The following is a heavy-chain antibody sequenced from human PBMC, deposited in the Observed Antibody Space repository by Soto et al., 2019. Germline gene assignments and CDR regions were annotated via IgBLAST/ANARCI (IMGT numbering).Heavy chain of an antibody. CDR3: ARESGGATATLDYYYFYMDV. V-gene: IGHV1-2*02. CDR1: GDSFNDYY. D-gene: IGHD5-12*01. J-gene: IGHJ6*03. CDR2: INPNGGGT. Sequence: VQLVQSGVEGKKPGASVKVSCKTSGDSFNDYYIHWVRQAPGQGLDWMGWINPNGGGTKYAQRFQGRVTVTRDTSIRTVYMELSSLRSDDTAVYYCARESGGATATLDYYYFYMDVWGKGTTVTVSS.